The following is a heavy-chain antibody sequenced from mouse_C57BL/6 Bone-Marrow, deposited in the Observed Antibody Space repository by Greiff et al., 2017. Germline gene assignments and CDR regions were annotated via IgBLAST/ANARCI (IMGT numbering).Heavy chain of an antibody. CDR2: INPGSGGT. V-gene: IGHV1-54*01. CDR1: GYAFTNYL. J-gene: IGHJ3*01. Sequence: VQLKQSGAELVRPGTSVKVSCKASGYAFTNYLIEWVKQRPGQGLEWIGVINPGSGGTNYNEKFKGKATLTADKSSSTAYMQLSSLSSEGSAVYFCARCPWFAYWGQGTLVTVSA. CDR3: ARCPWFAY.